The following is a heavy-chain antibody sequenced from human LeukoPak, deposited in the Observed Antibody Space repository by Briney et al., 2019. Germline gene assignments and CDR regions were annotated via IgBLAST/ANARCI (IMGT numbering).Heavy chain of an antibody. V-gene: IGHV3-21*01. CDR1: GFTFSSYA. Sequence: PGGSLRLSCAASGFTFSSYAMSWVRQAPGKGLEWVSSISTSSSYIYYADSMKGRFTISRDNAKNSLYLQMNSLRAEDTAVYYCARSPDNYYYHYMDVWGKGTTVTVSS. CDR3: ARSPDNYYYHYMDV. D-gene: IGHD5-24*01. CDR2: ISTSSSYI. J-gene: IGHJ6*03.